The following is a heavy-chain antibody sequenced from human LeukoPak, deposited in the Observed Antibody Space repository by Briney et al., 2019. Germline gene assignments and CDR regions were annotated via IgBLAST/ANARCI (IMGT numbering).Heavy chain of an antibody. V-gene: IGHV1-18*01. J-gene: IGHJ4*02. CDR2: ISAYNGNT. D-gene: IGHD6-13*01. CDR3: ARALYSSSWYLNY. CDR1: GYTFTSYG. Sequence: VASLKLSCKASGYTFTSYGTSWVRQAPGQGLEWMGWISAYNGNTNYAQKLQGRVTMTTDTSTSTAYMELRSLRSDDTAVYYCARALYSSSWYLNYWGQGTLVTVSS.